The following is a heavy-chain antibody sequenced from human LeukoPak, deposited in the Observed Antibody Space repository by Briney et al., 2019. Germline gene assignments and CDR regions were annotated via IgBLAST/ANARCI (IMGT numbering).Heavy chain of an antibody. J-gene: IGHJ5*02. D-gene: IGHD5-18*01. Sequence: SVKVSCRASGDTFSSDAFSWVRQAPGQRLEWMGGVIPMFDTANYAQKFRGRVTITTDESTSTAYMELSSLIYEDTAVYYCVRDRLDSYGEYHWFDPWGQGTLVTVSS. CDR3: VRDRLDSYGEYHWFDP. CDR1: GDTFSSDA. CDR2: VIPMFDTA. V-gene: IGHV1-69*05.